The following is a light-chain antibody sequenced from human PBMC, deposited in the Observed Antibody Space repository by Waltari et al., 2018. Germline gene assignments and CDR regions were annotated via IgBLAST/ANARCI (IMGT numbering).Light chain of an antibody. J-gene: IGKJ4*01. CDR2: DAS. CDR3: LLFNNILS. V-gene: IGKV1D-13*01. CDR1: RAIKTS. Sequence: AIQLTQSPSSLTASVGDRVTITCRASRAIKTSLAWFQQRPGKTPKLLISDASTLETGVPSRFSGSGSGTEFTLTISSLQPEDFATYYCLLFNNILSFGGGTKVEIK.